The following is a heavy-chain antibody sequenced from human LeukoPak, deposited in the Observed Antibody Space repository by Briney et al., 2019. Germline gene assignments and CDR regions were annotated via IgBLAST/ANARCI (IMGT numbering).Heavy chain of an antibody. V-gene: IGHV3-48*04. CDR1: GFNFSSYG. D-gene: IGHD1-7*01. CDR2: ISSSSKTI. Sequence: GGSLRLSCAASGFNFSSYGMNWVRQAPGKGLEWVSYISSSSKTIYYADSVKGRFTTSRDNAKNSLYLQMNSLRAEDTAVYYCARGNYGAAGHEPFDIWGQGTMVTVSS. J-gene: IGHJ3*02. CDR3: ARGNYGAAGHEPFDI.